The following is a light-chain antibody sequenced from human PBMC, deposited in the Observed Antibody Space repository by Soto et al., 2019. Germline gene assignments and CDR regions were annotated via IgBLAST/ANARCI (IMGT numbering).Light chain of an antibody. Sequence: QSLLKQAPSVSAAPGQRFTISCSGSISNIGGNSVSWYQQLPGTAPKLLIYDDDKRPSGIPDRFSGSKSGTSATLGITGFQTGDEADYYCGSRDSSLGAYVFGTGTKV. CDR3: GSRDSSLGAYV. CDR1: ISNIGGNS. J-gene: IGLJ1*01. CDR2: DDD. V-gene: IGLV1-51*01.